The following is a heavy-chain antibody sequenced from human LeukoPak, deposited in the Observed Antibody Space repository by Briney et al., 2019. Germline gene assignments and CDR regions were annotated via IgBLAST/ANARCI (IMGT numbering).Heavy chain of an antibody. CDR3: ARGLGDFDY. V-gene: IGHV4-31*11. Sequence: SETLSLTCAVYGGSFSGYYWSWIRQHPGKGLEWIGYIYYSGSTYYNPSLKSRVTISVDTSKNQFSLKLSSVTAADTAVYYCARGLGDFDYWGQGTLVTVSS. J-gene: IGHJ4*02. D-gene: IGHD3-16*01. CDR2: IYYSGST. CDR1: GGSFSGYY.